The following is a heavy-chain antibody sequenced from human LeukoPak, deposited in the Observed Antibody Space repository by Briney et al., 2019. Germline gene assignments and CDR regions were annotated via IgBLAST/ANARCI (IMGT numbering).Heavy chain of an antibody. Sequence: SETLSLTCTVSGGSISSHYRSWIRQPPGKGLEWVGYIYYSGNTNYNPSLKSRVTISVDTSKNQFSLKLSSVTAADTAVYYCARAVGADYYDSSGYYYPDAFDIWGQGTMVTVSS. CDR3: ARAVGADYYDSSGYYYPDAFDI. D-gene: IGHD3-22*01. V-gene: IGHV4-59*11. CDR1: GGSISSHY. CDR2: IYYSGNT. J-gene: IGHJ3*02.